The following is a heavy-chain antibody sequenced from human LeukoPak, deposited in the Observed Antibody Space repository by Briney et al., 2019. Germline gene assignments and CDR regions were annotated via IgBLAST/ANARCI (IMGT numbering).Heavy chain of an antibody. CDR2: ISSSGSTI. Sequence: GGSLRLSCAASGFTFSSYEMNWVRQAPGRGLEWVSYISSSGSTIYYADSVKGRFTISRDNAKNSLYLQMNSLRAEDTAVYYCARGLVLLWFGELGRYFDYWGQGTLVTVSS. J-gene: IGHJ4*02. CDR1: GFTFSSYE. CDR3: ARGLVLLWFGELGRYFDY. D-gene: IGHD3-10*01. V-gene: IGHV3-48*03.